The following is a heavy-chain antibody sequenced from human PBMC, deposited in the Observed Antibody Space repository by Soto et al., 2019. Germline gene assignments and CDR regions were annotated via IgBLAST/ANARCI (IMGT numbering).Heavy chain of an antibody. CDR1: GFTFDYYA. CDR2: ISWNSGSI. Sequence: GGSLRLSCAASGFTFDYYAMHWVRQAPGKGLEWVSGISWNSGSIGYADSVKGRFTISRDNAKNSLYLQMNSLRAEDTALYYCAKDMSRVVVTHIDYWGQGTLVTVSS. J-gene: IGHJ4*02. V-gene: IGHV3-9*01. CDR3: AKDMSRVVVTHIDY. D-gene: IGHD3-22*01.